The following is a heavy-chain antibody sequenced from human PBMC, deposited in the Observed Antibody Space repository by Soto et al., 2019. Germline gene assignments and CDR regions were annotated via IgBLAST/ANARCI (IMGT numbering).Heavy chain of an antibody. D-gene: IGHD4-17*01. Sequence: PSETLSLTCTVSGGSISSSTYYWGWIRQPPGKGLEWIGSIYYTGSTYYNPSLKSRVTISVDTSKNQFSLKLSSVTAADTALYYCARPDYSGYRNFDYWGQGTLVTVSS. CDR2: IYYTGST. CDR1: GGSISSSTYY. CDR3: ARPDYSGYRNFDY. J-gene: IGHJ4*02. V-gene: IGHV4-39*01.